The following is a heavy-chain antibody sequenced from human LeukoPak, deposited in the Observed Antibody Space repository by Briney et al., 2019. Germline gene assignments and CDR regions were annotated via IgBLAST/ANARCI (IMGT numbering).Heavy chain of an antibody. CDR3: ARSYESSGYYDY. J-gene: IGHJ4*02. CDR1: GYTFTGYY. D-gene: IGHD3-22*01. CDR2: INPNSGGT. Sequence: ASVKVSCKASGYTFTGYYMHWVRQAPGQGLEWMGWINPNSGGTNYAQKFQGRVTMTRDTSISTAYMELSRLRSDDTAVYYCARSYESSGYYDYWGQGTLVTVSS. V-gene: IGHV1-2*02.